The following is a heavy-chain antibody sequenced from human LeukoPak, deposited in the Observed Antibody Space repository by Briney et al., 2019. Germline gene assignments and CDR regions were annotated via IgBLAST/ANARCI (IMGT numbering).Heavy chain of an antibody. J-gene: IGHJ3*02. V-gene: IGHV4-38-2*01. D-gene: IGHD3-16*01. CDR2: IYHSGST. CDR1: GYSISSGYC. CDR3: ARLRLGVDAFDI. Sequence: SETLSLTCAVSGYSISSGYCWGWIRQPPGKGLEWIGSIYHSGSTYYNPSLKSRVTISVDTSKNQFSLKLSSVTAADTAVYYCARLRLGVDAFDIWGQGTMVTVSS.